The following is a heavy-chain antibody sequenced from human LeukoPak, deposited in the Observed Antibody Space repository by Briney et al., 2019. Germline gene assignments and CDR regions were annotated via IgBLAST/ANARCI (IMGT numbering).Heavy chain of an antibody. CDR2: MNSNSGNT. J-gene: IGHJ6*03. CDR3: SRSKGLSSSAAMDV. Sequence: ASVKVSCKASGYTFTSYDINWVRQATGQGLEWMGWMNSNSGNTGYAQKFQGRVTITRNTSISTAYMELSRLSSDDTAVYYCSRSKGLSSSAAMDVWGKGTTVTVSS. D-gene: IGHD6-13*01. V-gene: IGHV1-8*03. CDR1: GYTFTSYD.